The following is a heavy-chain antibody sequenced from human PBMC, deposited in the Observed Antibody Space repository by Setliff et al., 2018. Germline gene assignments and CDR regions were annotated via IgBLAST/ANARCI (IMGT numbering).Heavy chain of an antibody. CDR2: IYSSGST. CDR1: GGSFSGYF. CDR3: ARGANSGGYYYGIDV. V-gene: IGHV4-59*01. Sequence: PSETLSLTCDVFGGSFSGYFWAWIRQPPGKGLEWIGYIYSSGSTYYNPSLKSRVSISVDTSKNQFSLKLSSVTAADTAVYYCARGANSGGYYYGIDVWGQGTTVTVS. J-gene: IGHJ6*02. D-gene: IGHD1-1*01.